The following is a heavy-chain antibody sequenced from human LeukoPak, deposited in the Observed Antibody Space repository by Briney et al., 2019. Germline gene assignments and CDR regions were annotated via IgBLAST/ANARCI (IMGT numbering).Heavy chain of an antibody. V-gene: IGHV1-46*01. CDR3: ARDQEAFDY. Sequence: ASVKVSCKASGYSFTSNYIHWVRQAPGQGLEWMGMIYPRDGSTSYAQKFQGRVTVTRDTSTNIVHMELSGLRSEDTAVYYCARDQEAFDYWGQGTLVTVSS. CDR2: IYPRDGST. CDR1: GYSFTSNY. J-gene: IGHJ4*02.